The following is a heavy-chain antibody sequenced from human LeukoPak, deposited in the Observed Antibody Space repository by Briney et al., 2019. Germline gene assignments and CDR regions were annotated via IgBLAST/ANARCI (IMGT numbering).Heavy chain of an antibody. D-gene: IGHD6-13*01. CDR2: IKQDGSEK. Sequence: GGSLRLSCAASGFTFVSFSMNWVRQAPGKGLEWVANIKQDGSEKYYVDSVKGRFSISRDNAKNSLYLQMNSLRAEDTAVYYCARGGYSSRSEDYLGQGTLGTGSS. CDR3: ARGGYSSRSEDY. CDR1: GFTFVSFS. J-gene: IGHJ4*02. V-gene: IGHV3-7*01.